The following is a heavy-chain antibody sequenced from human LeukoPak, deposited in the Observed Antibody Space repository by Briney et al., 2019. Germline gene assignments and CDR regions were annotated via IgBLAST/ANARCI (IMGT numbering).Heavy chain of an antibody. D-gene: IGHD2/OR15-2a*01. V-gene: IGHV4-59*01. CDR1: GGSIRNYY. Sequence: PSETLSLTCTVCGGSIRNYYWNWIRQPPGKGLEWIGYIYDTAATNYNPSLKSRVTISVETSENQFSLNLRSVTAADTAVYYCAIFLVPDAFDVWGQGTMVTVSS. CDR3: AIFLVPDAFDV. J-gene: IGHJ3*01. CDR2: IYDTAAT.